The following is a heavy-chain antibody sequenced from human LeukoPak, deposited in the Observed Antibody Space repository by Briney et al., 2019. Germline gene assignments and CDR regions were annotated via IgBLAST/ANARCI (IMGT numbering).Heavy chain of an antibody. J-gene: IGHJ4*02. CDR3: ARDRVAAAGHSDAFDY. Sequence: ASVKVSCKASGYTFTRYGISWVRQAPGQGLEWMGWISAYNGNTNYAQKLQGRVTMTTDTSTSTAYMELRSLRSDDTAVYYCARDRVAAAGHSDAFDYWGQGTLVTVSS. V-gene: IGHV1-18*01. CDR1: GYTFTRYG. CDR2: ISAYNGNT. D-gene: IGHD6-13*01.